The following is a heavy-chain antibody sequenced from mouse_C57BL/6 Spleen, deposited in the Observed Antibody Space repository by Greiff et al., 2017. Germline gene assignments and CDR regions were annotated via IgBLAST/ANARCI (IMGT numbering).Heavy chain of an antibody. CDR1: GYAFSSYW. J-gene: IGHJ4*01. Sequence: QVQLQQSGAELVKPGASVKISCKASGYAFSSYWMNWVKQRPGKGLEWIGQIYPGDGDTNYNGKFKGKATLTADKSSSTAYMQLSSLTSEDSAVYFCARGLTTVVGNYEMGHWGQGTSVTVSS. V-gene: IGHV1-80*01. CDR3: ARGLTTVVGNYEMGH. CDR2: IYPGDGDT. D-gene: IGHD1-1*01.